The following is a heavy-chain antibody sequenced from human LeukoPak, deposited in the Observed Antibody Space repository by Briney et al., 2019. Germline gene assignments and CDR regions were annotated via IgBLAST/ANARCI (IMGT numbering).Heavy chain of an antibody. CDR2: IKSKTDGGTT. CDR3: TTDLRWELGEFDY. J-gene: IGHJ4*02. CDR1: GFTFSSYW. D-gene: IGHD1-26*01. V-gene: IGHV3-15*01. Sequence: GGSLRLSCAASGFTFSSYWMHWVRQAPGKGLEWVGRIKSKTDGGTTDYAAPVKGRFTISRDDSENTLYLQMNSLKTEDTAVYYCTTDLRWELGEFDYWGQGTLVTVSS.